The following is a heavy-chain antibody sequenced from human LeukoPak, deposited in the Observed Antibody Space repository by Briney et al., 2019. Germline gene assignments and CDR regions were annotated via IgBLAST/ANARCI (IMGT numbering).Heavy chain of an antibody. Sequence: SETLSLTCAVYGGSFSGYYWSWIRQPSGKGLEWIGEINHSGSTNYNPSLKSRVTISVDTSKNQFSLKLSSVTAADTAVYYCARGTGYARYFDLWGRGTLVTVSS. CDR2: INHSGST. J-gene: IGHJ2*01. D-gene: IGHD2-2*01. CDR1: GGSFSGYY. CDR3: ARGTGYARYFDL. V-gene: IGHV4-34*01.